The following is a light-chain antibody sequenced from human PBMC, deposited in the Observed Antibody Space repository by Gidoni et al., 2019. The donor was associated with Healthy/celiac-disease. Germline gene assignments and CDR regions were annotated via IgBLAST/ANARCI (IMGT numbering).Light chain of an antibody. CDR3: QQRSNWPVT. CDR2: AAS. Sequence: EIVLTQSPATLSVSPGERATLSCRASQSVSSYLAWYQQKPGQAPRLLIYAASTRATGIPARFSGSGSGTEFTLTISSLQSEDFAVYYCQQRSNWPVTFGHGTKLEIK. J-gene: IGKJ5*01. V-gene: IGKV3-11*01. CDR1: QSVSSY.